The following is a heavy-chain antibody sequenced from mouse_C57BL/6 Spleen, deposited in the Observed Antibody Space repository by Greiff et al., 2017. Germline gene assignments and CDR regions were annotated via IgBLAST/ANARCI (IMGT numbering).Heavy chain of an antibody. CDR3: ARRGSPYWYFDV. D-gene: IGHD1-1*01. V-gene: IGHV1-59*01. CDR1: GYTFTSYW. Sequence: QVQLQQPGAELVRPGTSVKLSCKASGYTFTSYWMHWVKQRPGQGLEWIGVIDPSDSYTNYNQKFKGKATLTVDTSSSTAYMQLSSLTSEDSAVYYCARRGSPYWYFDVGGTGTTVTVSS. CDR2: IDPSDSYT. J-gene: IGHJ1*03.